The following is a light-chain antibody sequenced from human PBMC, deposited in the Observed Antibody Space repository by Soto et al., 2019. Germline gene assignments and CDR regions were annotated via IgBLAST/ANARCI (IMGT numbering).Light chain of an antibody. CDR2: NNE. CDR1: TSNIGSNN. CDR3: AVWDDSLNGPV. V-gene: IGLV1-44*01. Sequence: QPVLTQPPSASGTHGLRVTISCSGSTSNIGSNNVNWYRQLPGTAPKLLLFNNERRPSGVPGRVSGSKSGTSASLAISGLQSDDEADYYCAVWDDSLNGPVFGGGTHLTVL. J-gene: IGLJ2*01.